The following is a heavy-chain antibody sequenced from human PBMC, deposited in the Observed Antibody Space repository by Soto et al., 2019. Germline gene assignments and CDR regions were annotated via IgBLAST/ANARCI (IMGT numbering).Heavy chain of an antibody. CDR3: AKDRSRYSSGWHNWFDP. Sequence: GGSLRLSCVGSGFTFNNYGMSWVRQAPGKGLEWVSTISGSGDDTYYADSVKGRFTISRDNSKNTLYVQMSSLRAEDTAVYFCAKDRSRYSSGWHNWFDPWGQGTLVTVSS. D-gene: IGHD6-19*01. J-gene: IGHJ5*02. V-gene: IGHV3-23*01. CDR2: ISGSGDDT. CDR1: GFTFNNYG.